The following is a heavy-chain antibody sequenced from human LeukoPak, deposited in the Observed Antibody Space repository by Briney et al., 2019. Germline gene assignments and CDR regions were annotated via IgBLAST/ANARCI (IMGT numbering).Heavy chain of an antibody. J-gene: IGHJ5*02. CDR1: GGTFSSYA. Sequence: SVKVSCKASGGTFSSYAISWVRQAPGQGLEWMGGIIPIFGTANYAQKFQGRVTITTDESTSTAYMELSSLRSEDTAVYYCARGGDGYENWFDRWGQGTLVTVSS. V-gene: IGHV1-69*05. CDR3: ARGGDGYENWFDR. D-gene: IGHD5-24*01. CDR2: IIPIFGTA.